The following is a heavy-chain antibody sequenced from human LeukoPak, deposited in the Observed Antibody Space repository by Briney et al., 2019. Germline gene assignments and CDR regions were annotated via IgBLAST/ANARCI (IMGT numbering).Heavy chain of an antibody. J-gene: IGHJ6*03. CDR1: GGSISSYY. Sequence: PSETLSLTCNVSGGSISSYYLSGIRQPPGKGLEWIGYIYYSGSTNYNPSLKSRVTISVDTSKNQFSLKVTSVTAADTAVYYCARMGPPLRRLRYYYYMDVWGKGTTVTVSS. CDR2: IYYSGST. D-gene: IGHD3-16*01. CDR3: ARMGPPLRRLRYYYYMDV. V-gene: IGHV4-59*01.